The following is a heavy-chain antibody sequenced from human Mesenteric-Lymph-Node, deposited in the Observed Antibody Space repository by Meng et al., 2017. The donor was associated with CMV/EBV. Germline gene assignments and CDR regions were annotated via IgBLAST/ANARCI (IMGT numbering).Heavy chain of an antibody. CDR2: ISASGGSR. V-gene: IGHV3-23*01. CDR3: AKDPEGY. Sequence: EVQLSESGGGLAQPGGSLRVSCVVAGFNFLNYAMTWVRQAPGKGLEWVSTISASGGSRYYADSVQGRFSVSRDNYKNTLYLQMNSLRAEDTAVYYCAKDPEGYWGQGTLVTVSS. J-gene: IGHJ4*02. CDR1: GFNFLNYA.